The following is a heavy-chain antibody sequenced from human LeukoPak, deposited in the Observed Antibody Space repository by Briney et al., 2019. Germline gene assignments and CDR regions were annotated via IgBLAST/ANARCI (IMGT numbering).Heavy chain of an antibody. D-gene: IGHD3-22*01. CDR2: IYTSGST. CDR1: GGSISSGTYY. J-gene: IGHJ4*02. Sequence: SETLSLTCTVSGGSISSGTYYWSWIRQPAGKGLEWIGRIYTSGSTNYNPSLKSRVTISVDTSKNQFSLKLSSVTAADTAVYYCARGLMGGYPYFENWGQGTLVTVSS. V-gene: IGHV4-61*02. CDR3: ARGLMGGYPYFEN.